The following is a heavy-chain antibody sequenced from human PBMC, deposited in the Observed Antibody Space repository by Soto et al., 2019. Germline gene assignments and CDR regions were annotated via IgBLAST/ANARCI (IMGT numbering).Heavy chain of an antibody. CDR3: ACEGTTSVRYYYGMDV. CDR2: INSDGSST. J-gene: IGHJ6*02. Sequence: GGSLRLSCAASGFTFSSYWMHWVRQAPGKGLVWVSRINSDGSSTSYADSVKGRFTISRDNAKNTLYLQMNSLRAEDTAVYYCACEGTTSVRYYYGMDVWGQGTTVTVSS. V-gene: IGHV3-74*01. D-gene: IGHD4-17*01. CDR1: GFTFSSYW.